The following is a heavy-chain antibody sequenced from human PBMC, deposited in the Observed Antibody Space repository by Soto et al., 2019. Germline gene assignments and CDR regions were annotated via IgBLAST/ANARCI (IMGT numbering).Heavy chain of an antibody. CDR1: GFTFSSYG. Sequence: PGGSLRLSCAASGFTFSSYGMHWVRQAPGKGLEWVAVISYDGSNKYYADSVKGRFTISRDNSKNTLYLQTNSLRAEDTAVYYCAKEIYSGYDKGGLDYYYGMDVWGQGTTVTVSS. J-gene: IGHJ6*02. D-gene: IGHD5-12*01. CDR2: ISYDGSNK. CDR3: AKEIYSGYDKGGLDYYYGMDV. V-gene: IGHV3-30*18.